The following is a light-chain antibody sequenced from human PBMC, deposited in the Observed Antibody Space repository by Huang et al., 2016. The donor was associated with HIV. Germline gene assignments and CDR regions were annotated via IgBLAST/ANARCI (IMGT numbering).Light chain of an antibody. Sequence: IVLTQSPATLSLSPGERATLTCGVSQSVRNNYLAWYQQKPGLAPRLLIYDAHVRATGIPDRFSGSGSGTDFTLTIIRLEPEDFAMYYCQQYSTSSYTFGQGTKVDI. CDR2: DAH. CDR3: QQYSTSSYT. V-gene: IGKV3D-20*01. CDR1: QSVRNNY. J-gene: IGKJ2*01.